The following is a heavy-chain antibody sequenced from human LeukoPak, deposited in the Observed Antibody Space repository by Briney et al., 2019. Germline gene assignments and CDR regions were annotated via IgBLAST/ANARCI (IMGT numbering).Heavy chain of an antibody. CDR1: GESFSGYY. V-gene: IGHV4-34*01. J-gene: IGHJ4*02. CDR3: ARGIYCSGGSCYYFDY. Sequence: SETLSLTCTVYGESFSGYYWTWVRQPPGKGLEWIGYIYHSGSTYYNPSLKSRVTISVDRSKNQFSLKLSSVTAADTAVYYCARGIYCSGGSCYYFDYWGQGTLVTVSS. CDR2: IYHSGST. D-gene: IGHD2-15*01.